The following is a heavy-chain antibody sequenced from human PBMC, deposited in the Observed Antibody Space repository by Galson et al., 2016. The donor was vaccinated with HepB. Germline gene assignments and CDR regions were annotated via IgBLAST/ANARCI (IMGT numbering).Heavy chain of an antibody. D-gene: IGHD2-2*01. V-gene: IGHV6-1*01. CDR1: GDSVSRETTA. Sequence: CAISGDSVSRETTAWNWIRQSPSRGLEWLGRAFYRSTWTIDYAVSVKSRITIYPDPSNNQFSLQVNSVTPEDTAVYFCTRSSHSGPPQYLYYGMAVWGQGTTVTVSS. CDR2: AFYRSTWTI. J-gene: IGHJ6*02. CDR3: TRSSHSGPPQYLYYGMAV.